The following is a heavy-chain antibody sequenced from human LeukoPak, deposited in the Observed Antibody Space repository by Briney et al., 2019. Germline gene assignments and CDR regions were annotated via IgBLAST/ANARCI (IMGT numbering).Heavy chain of an antibody. V-gene: IGHV1-2*02. CDR2: INPNSGGT. Sequence: ASVKVSCKASGYTFTSYYMHWVRQAPGQGLEWMGWINPNSGGTNYAQKFQGRVTMTRDTSISTAYMELSRLRSDDTAVYYCARDPGYSSSSLFDYWGQGTLVTVSS. J-gene: IGHJ4*02. CDR3: ARDPGYSSSSLFDY. CDR1: GYTFTSYY. D-gene: IGHD6-6*01.